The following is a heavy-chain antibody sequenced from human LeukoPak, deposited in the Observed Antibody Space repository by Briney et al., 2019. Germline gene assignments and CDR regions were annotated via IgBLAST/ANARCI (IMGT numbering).Heavy chain of an antibody. V-gene: IGHV3-9*01. CDR1: GFTFDDYA. Sequence: PGGSLRLSCAASGFTFDDYAMDWVRQAAGKVLEWVSGISWNSGSIGYADSVKGRFTISRDNAKNSLYLQMNSLRAEDTALYYCAKALDGYFDYWGQGTLVTVSS. CDR3: AKALDGYFDY. J-gene: IGHJ4*02. CDR2: ISWNSGSI. D-gene: IGHD5-24*01.